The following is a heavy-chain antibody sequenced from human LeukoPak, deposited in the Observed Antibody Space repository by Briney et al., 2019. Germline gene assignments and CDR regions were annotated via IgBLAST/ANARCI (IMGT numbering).Heavy chain of an antibody. CDR1: GGTFSSYA. J-gene: IGHJ6*02. CDR3: ARDVGDSSGYYYYYGMDV. D-gene: IGHD3-22*01. CDR2: IIPIFGTA. Sequence: SVKVSCKASGGTFSSYAISWVRQAPGQGLEWMGGIIPIFGTANYAQKFQGRVTITADESTSTAYMELSSLRSEDTAVYYCARDVGDSSGYYYYYGMDVWGQGTTVTASS. V-gene: IGHV1-69*13.